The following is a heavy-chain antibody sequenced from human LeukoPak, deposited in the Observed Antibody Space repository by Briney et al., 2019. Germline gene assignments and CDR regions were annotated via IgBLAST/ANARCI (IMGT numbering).Heavy chain of an antibody. CDR2: IYPGDSDT. CDR3: ARQAYTYAPFDY. V-gene: IGHV5-51*01. CDR1: GYRFNNYW. Sequence: GESLKISCKGSGYRFNNYWIGWVRQMPGKGLEWMGIIYPGDSDTRCSPSFQGQVTISADRSISTAYLQWSSLKASDTAMYYCARQAYTYAPFDYWGQGTLVTVSS. J-gene: IGHJ4*02. D-gene: IGHD5-18*01.